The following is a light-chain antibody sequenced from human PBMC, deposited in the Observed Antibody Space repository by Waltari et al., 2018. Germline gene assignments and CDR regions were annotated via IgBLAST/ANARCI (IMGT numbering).Light chain of an antibody. CDR1: SSDVCGYND. J-gene: IGLJ1*01. Sequence: QSALTQPASVSGSLGQSITLSCTGTSSDVCGYNDVSWYPQHPGKAPKFIIYEVSEGPSGVSNRFSGSKSGNTASLTISGLQAEDEADYYCCSYAGGTTYVFGTGTKVTVL. CDR2: EVS. CDR3: CSYAGGTTYV. V-gene: IGLV2-23*02.